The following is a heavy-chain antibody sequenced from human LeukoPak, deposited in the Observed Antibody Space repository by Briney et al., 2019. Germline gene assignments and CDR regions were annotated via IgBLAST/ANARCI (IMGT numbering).Heavy chain of an antibody. CDR1: GFTFSSHS. V-gene: IGHV3-48*01. CDR2: ISSSSSTI. Sequence: GALRLSCAASGFTFSSHSMNWVRQAPGKGLGWVSYISSSSSTIYYADSVKGRFTISRDNAKNSLYLQMNSLRAEDTAVYYCARGAYYYEDWGQGTLVTVSS. D-gene: IGHD3-22*01. J-gene: IGHJ4*02. CDR3: ARGAYYYED.